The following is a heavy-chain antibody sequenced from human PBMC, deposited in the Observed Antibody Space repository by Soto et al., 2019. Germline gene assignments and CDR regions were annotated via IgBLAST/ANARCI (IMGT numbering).Heavy chain of an antibody. D-gene: IGHD3-10*01. CDR1: GGSFSGYF. Sequence: SETLSLTCAVNGGSFSGYFWTWIRQTPGKGLQWIGQINHSGSAVYNPSLKSRVTISVDTSKNQFSLKLSSVTAADTAVYYCARSMVRGVIPIYGMDVWGQGTTVTVSS. CDR3: ARSMVRGVIPIYGMDV. J-gene: IGHJ6*02. V-gene: IGHV4-34*01. CDR2: INHSGSA.